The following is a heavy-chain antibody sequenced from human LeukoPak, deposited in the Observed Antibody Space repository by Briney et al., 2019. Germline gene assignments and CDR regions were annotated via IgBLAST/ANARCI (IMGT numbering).Heavy chain of an antibody. Sequence: GGSLRLSCAASGFTFSDYYMSWLRQAPGKGLEWVSYISSSGSTIYYADSVKGRFTISRDNAKNSLYLQMNSLRAEDTAVYYCAKETTPIVGLDYWGQGTLVTISS. V-gene: IGHV3-11*01. CDR2: ISSSGSTI. CDR1: GFTFSDYY. D-gene: IGHD2-21*01. CDR3: AKETTPIVGLDY. J-gene: IGHJ4*02.